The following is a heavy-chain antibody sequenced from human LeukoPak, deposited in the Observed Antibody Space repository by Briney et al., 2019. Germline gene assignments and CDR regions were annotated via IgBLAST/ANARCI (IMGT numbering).Heavy chain of an antibody. CDR2: ISSSSSYI. V-gene: IGHV3-21*01. J-gene: IGHJ3*02. CDR1: GFTFSGYS. Sequence: GGSLRLSCAASGFTFSGYSMNWVRQAPGKGLEWVSSISSSSSYIYYADSVKGRFTISRDNAKNSLYLQMNSLRAEDTAVHYCARVSSGYYYGAFDIWGQGTMVTVSS. CDR3: ARVSSGYYYGAFDI. D-gene: IGHD3-22*01.